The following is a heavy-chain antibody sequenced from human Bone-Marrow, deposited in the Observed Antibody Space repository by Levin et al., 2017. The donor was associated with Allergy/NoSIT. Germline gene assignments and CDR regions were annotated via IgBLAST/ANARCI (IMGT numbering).Heavy chain of an antibody. D-gene: IGHD2-15*01. V-gene: IGHV1-2*07. CDR1: GYTVTGYH. J-gene: IGHJ4*02. CDR3: ASGSWAFFDH. CDR2: IRPHTGGT. Sequence: VASVKVSCKATGYTVTGYHIHWIRQAPGLGLQWMGWIRPHTGGTKYAPNFLGRVTMTADLSASTTYLELSSLRPDDTAVYYCASGSWAFFDHWGQGTLVSVSS.